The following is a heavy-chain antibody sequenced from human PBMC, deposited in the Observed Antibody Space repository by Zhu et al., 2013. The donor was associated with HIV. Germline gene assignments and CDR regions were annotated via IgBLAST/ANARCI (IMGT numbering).Heavy chain of an antibody. CDR3: ASSRQLGYYYYYYGMDV. CDR1: GGTFSSYA. Sequence: QVQLVQSGAEVKKPGSSVKVSCKASGGTFSSYAISWVRQAPGQGLEWMGGIIPIFGTANYAQKFQGRVTITADKSTSTAYMELSSLRSEDTAVYYCASSRQLGYYYYYYGMDVWGQGTTGHRLL. D-gene: IGHD6-13*01. V-gene: IGHV1-69*06. CDR2: IIPIFGTA. J-gene: IGHJ6*02.